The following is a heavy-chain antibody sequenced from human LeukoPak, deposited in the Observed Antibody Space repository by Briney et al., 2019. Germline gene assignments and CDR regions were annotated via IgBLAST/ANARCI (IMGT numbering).Heavy chain of an antibody. CDR2: ISGSGGST. Sequence: GGSLRLSCAASGFTFSSYAMSWVRQAPGKGLEWVSAISGSGGSTYYADSVKGRFTISRDNSRNTLYLQMNSLRAEDTAVYYCANTAGYGDDAFDIWGQGTMVTVSS. J-gene: IGHJ3*02. D-gene: IGHD4-17*01. V-gene: IGHV3-23*01. CDR1: GFTFSSYA. CDR3: ANTAGYGDDAFDI.